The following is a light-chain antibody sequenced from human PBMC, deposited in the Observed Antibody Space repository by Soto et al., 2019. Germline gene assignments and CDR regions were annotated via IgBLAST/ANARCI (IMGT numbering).Light chain of an antibody. CDR3: QQRSNSPLT. Sequence: EIVLTQSPATLSLSPGERATLSCRASQSVSSYLAWYQQKPGQAPRLLIYDASNRATGIPARFSGSGSGTDFTLTISSLEPEDFAIYYCQQRSNSPLTFGGWTKVEIK. CDR2: DAS. V-gene: IGKV3-11*01. CDR1: QSVSSY. J-gene: IGKJ4*01.